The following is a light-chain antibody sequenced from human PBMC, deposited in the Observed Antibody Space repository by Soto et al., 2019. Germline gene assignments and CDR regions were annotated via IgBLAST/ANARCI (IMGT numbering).Light chain of an antibody. CDR2: GAS. J-gene: IGKJ4*01. V-gene: IGKV3D-15*01. Sequence: IVMTQSPATLSVSPGERATLSCRASQSVSSNLAWYQQNPGQAPRLLIFGASNRATGIPARFSGSGSGTEFTLTISSLQSEDFAVYYCQQYSDWPTFGGGTKVDVK. CDR3: QQYSDWPT. CDR1: QSVSSN.